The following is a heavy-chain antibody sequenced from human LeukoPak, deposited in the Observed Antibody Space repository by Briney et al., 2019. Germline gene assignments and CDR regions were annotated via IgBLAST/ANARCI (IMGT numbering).Heavy chain of an antibody. CDR3: AKWLRFLEYFDY. J-gene: IGHJ4*02. D-gene: IGHD3-3*01. Sequence: GGSLRLSCAASGFTFSSYAMSWVRQAPGKGLEGVSAISGSGGSTYYADSVKGRFTISRDNSKNTLYLQMNSLRAEDTAVYYCAKWLRFLEYFDYWGQGTLVTVSS. V-gene: IGHV3-23*01. CDR1: GFTFSSYA. CDR2: ISGSGGST.